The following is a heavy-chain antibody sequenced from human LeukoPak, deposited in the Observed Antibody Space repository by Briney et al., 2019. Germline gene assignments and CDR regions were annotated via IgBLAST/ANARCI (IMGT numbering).Heavy chain of an antibody. V-gene: IGHV4-34*01. CDR2: INHSGST. CDR1: GGSFSGYY. Sequence: SETLSLTCAVYGGSFSGYYWSWIRQPPGKGLEWIGEINHSGSTNYNPSLKSRVTISVDTSKNQFSLKLSSGTAADTAVYYCARAKSCYYSSGCPLDYWGQGTLVTVSS. CDR3: ARAKSCYYSSGCPLDY. D-gene: IGHD6-19*01. J-gene: IGHJ4*02.